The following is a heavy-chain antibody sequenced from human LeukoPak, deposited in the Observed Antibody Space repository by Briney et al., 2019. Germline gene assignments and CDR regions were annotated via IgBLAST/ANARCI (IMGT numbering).Heavy chain of an antibody. CDR2: INPNSGGT. CDR1: GYTFTGYY. Sequence: ASVKVSCTASGYTFTGYYMHWVRQAPGQGVEWIGWINPNSGGTSYTQKFQGRVTMTGDTSISTAYMDLSKLRSDDTAVYYCARVGAGDCCFFNYWGQGTLVTVSS. D-gene: IGHD2-21*02. V-gene: IGHV1-2*02. CDR3: ARVGAGDCCFFNY. J-gene: IGHJ4*02.